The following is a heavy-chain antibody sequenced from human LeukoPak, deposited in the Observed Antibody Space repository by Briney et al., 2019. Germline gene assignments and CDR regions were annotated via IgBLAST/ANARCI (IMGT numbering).Heavy chain of an antibody. D-gene: IGHD3-3*01. CDR2: IYYSGST. V-gene: IGHV4-59*12. Sequence: SETLSLTCTVSGGSISSYYWSWIRQPPGKGLEWIGYIYYSGSTNYNPSLKSRVTISVDTSKNQFSLKLSSVTAADTAVYYCARDRPFGVVIIPTWFDPWGQGTLVTVSS. CDR3: ARDRPFGVVIIPTWFDP. CDR1: GGSISSYY. J-gene: IGHJ5*02.